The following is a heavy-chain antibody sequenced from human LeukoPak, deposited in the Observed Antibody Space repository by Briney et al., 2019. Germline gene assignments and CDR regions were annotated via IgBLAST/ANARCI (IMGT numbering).Heavy chain of an antibody. D-gene: IGHD2-15*01. J-gene: IGHJ4*02. V-gene: IGHV3-23*01. CDR2: VSGGGGST. Sequence: PGGSLRLSCAASGFTFSNYAMSWVRQAPGKGLQWVSAVSGGGGSTSYADSAKGRFTISRDNSKNTVYLQLNSLRAEDTAVYYCAKSGTACSGGSCYSHYFDFWGQGTLVTVSS. CDR3: AKSGTACSGGSCYSHYFDF. CDR1: GFTFSNYA.